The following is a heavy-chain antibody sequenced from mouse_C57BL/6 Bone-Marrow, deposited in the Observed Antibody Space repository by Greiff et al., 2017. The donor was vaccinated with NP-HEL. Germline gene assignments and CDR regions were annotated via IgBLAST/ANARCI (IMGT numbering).Heavy chain of an antibody. V-gene: IGHV1-81*01. D-gene: IGHD1-1*01. CDR2: IYPRSGNT. CDR1: GYTFTSYG. J-gene: IGHJ4*01. CDR3: ARRYYGSSYRGDRDYYAMDY. Sequence: QVQLQQSGAELARPGASVKLSCKASGYTFTSYGISWVKQRTGQGLEWIGEIYPRSGNTYYNEKFKGKATLTADKSSSTAYMELRSLTSEDSAVYFCARRYYGSSYRGDRDYYAMDYWGQGTSVTVSS.